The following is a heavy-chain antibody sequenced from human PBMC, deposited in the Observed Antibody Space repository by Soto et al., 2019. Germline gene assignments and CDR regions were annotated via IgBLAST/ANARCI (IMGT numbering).Heavy chain of an antibody. CDR2: IIPIFGTA. Sequence: SVKVSCKASGGTFSSYAISCVRQAPVQGLEWMGGIIPIFGTANYAQKFQGRVTITADESTSTAYMELSSLRSEDTAVYYCARQPIEVVPAPPLFFDYCAQGTLVTVSS. D-gene: IGHD2-2*01. J-gene: IGHJ4*02. CDR1: GGTFSSYA. V-gene: IGHV1-69*13. CDR3: ARQPIEVVPAPPLFFDY.